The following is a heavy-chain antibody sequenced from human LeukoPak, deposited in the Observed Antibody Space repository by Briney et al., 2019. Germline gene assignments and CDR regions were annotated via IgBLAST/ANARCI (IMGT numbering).Heavy chain of an antibody. J-gene: IGHJ4*02. V-gene: IGHV4-38-2*01. D-gene: IGHD1-26*01. Sequence: SETLSLTCAVSGYSFSSGYYWGWIRQPPGKGLGWIGTIYHSGSTYYNPSLKSRVTISVDTSKNQFYLKLSSVTAADTAVYYCAKPGGSYYGVFDYWGQGTLVTVSS. CDR3: AKPGGSYYGVFDY. CDR2: IYHSGST. CDR1: GYSFSSGYY.